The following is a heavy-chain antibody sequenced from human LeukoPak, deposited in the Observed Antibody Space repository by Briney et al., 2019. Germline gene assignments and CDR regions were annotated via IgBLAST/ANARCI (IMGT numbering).Heavy chain of an antibody. Sequence: GGSLRLSCAASGFTFSNYWMGWVRQAPGKGLEWVANMRQDGSAKYYVDSVKGRFTISRDNAENSLYLQMNSLRAEDTAVYYCVRDTDCSSARCPSKINSWGQGTLVSVSS. CDR1: GFTFSNYW. D-gene: IGHD5/OR15-5a*01. V-gene: IGHV3-7*01. CDR2: MRQDGSAK. J-gene: IGHJ4*02. CDR3: VRDTDCSSARCPSKINS.